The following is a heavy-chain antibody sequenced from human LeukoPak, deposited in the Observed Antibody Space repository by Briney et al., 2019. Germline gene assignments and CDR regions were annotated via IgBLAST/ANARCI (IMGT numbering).Heavy chain of an antibody. J-gene: IGHJ4*02. CDR2: IYYSGST. D-gene: IGHD3-3*01. CDR3: ARQTTDFWSGYYFDY. Sequence: SETLSLTCTASGGSISSYYWSWIRQPPGKGLEWIGYIYYSGSTNYNPSLKSRVTISVDTSKNQFSLKLSSVTAADTAVYYCARQTTDFWSGYYFDYWGQGTLVTVSS. CDR1: GGSISSYY. V-gene: IGHV4-59*08.